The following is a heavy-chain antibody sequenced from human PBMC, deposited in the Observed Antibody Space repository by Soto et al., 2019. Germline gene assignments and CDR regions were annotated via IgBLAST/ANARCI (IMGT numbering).Heavy chain of an antibody. CDR3: ARYTDHRGQYSSSWYQREYYFDY. D-gene: IGHD6-13*01. V-gene: IGHV4-39*01. CDR1: GGSISSSSYY. CDR2: IYYSGST. J-gene: IGHJ4*02. Sequence: PSETLSLTCTVSGGSISSSSYYWGWIRQPPGKGLEWIGSIYYSGSTYYNPSLKSRVTISVDTSKNQFSLKLSSVTAADTAVYYCARYTDHRGQYSSSWYQREYYFDYWGQGTLVTVSS.